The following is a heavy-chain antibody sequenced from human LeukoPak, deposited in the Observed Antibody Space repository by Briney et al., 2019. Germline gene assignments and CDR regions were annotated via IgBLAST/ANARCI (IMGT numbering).Heavy chain of an antibody. J-gene: IGHJ6*03. CDR2: ISSSSSTI. Sequence: PGGSLRLSCAASGFTFSSYSMNWVRQAPGKGLEWVSYISSSSSTIYYADSVKGRFTISRDNAKNSLYLQMNSLRAEDTAVYYCARHRRITMLAVVTYSHYYSLDVWGKGTTVTISS. D-gene: IGHD3-22*01. CDR1: GFTFSSYS. CDR3: ARHRRITMLAVVTYSHYYSLDV. V-gene: IGHV3-48*01.